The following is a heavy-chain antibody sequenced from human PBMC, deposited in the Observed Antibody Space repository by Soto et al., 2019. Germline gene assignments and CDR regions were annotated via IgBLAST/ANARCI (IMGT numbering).Heavy chain of an antibody. J-gene: IGHJ4*02. CDR3: AHRLPPNDYGSTSHFDY. CDR1: GFSLSTSGVG. D-gene: IGHD4-17*01. CDR2: IYWNDDK. V-gene: IGHV2-5*01. Sequence: SGPTLVKPTQTLTLTCTFSGFSLSTSGVGVGWIRQPPGKALEWLALIYWNDDKRYSPSLKSRLTITKDTSKNQVVLTMTNMDPVDTATYYCAHRLPPNDYGSTSHFDYWGQGTLVTVSS.